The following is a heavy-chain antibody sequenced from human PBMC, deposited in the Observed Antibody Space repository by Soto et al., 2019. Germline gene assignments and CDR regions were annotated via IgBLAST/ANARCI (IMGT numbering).Heavy chain of an antibody. D-gene: IGHD3-10*01. J-gene: IGHJ6*02. CDR1: GYTFTTYA. Sequence: ASVKVSCKASGYTFTTYAIHWVRQAPGQRLEWMGWINAGNGNIKYSQKFQDRVTITRDTSATTAYMELSSLRPEDTAVYYCARVSPYGPGSDYYGMDVWGQGTTVTVS. CDR2: INAGNGNI. V-gene: IGHV1-3*01. CDR3: ARVSPYGPGSDYYGMDV.